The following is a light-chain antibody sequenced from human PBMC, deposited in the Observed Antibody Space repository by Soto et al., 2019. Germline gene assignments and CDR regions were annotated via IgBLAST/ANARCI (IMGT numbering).Light chain of an antibody. V-gene: IGKV3-15*01. CDR2: GIS. Sequence: EIVMTQSPATLSVSPGERATLSCRASQSVSSNLAWYQQIPGQAPRLLMYGISTRATGIPARSSGSGSGTEFTLTISSLQSEDFAIYYCQQHNDWPLTFGGGTKVEIK. CDR3: QQHNDWPLT. CDR1: QSVSSN. J-gene: IGKJ4*01.